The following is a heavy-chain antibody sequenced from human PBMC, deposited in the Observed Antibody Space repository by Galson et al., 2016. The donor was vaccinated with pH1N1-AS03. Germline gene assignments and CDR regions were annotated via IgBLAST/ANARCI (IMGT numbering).Heavy chain of an antibody. CDR2: IYVGGDT. Sequence: SLRLSCAASGFTFSDYDIHWVRQETGKPLEWVSVIYVGGDTDYADSVKGRFTISRDNAKNFVHLQMNSLRAEDTGLYYCVAGRDGSKYFRSWGQGTPVIVSS. CDR3: VAGRDGSKYFRS. V-gene: IGHV3-13*01. J-gene: IGHJ4*02. D-gene: IGHD5-24*01. CDR1: GFTFSDYD.